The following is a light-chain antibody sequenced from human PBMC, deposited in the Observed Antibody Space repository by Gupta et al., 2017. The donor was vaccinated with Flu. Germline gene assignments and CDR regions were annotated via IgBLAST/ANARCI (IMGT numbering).Light chain of an antibody. J-gene: IGKJ1*01. CDR3: QQSYSTLWT. CDR2: AAS. CDR1: QSISSY. Sequence: DTQMTPSPSSLSASVGDRVTITCRASQSISSYLNWYQQKPGKAPKLLIYAASSLQSGVPSRFSGGGSGTDFTLTISSLQPEDFATYYCQQSYSTLWTFGQGTKVEIK. V-gene: IGKV1-39*01.